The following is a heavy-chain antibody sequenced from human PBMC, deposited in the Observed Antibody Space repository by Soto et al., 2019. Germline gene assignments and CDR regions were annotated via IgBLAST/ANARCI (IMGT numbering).Heavy chain of an antibody. D-gene: IGHD6-13*01. J-gene: IGHJ4*02. CDR1: GGSISSSNW. Sequence: PSETLSLTYAVSGGSISSSNWWSWVREPPGKGPEWIGEIYHSGSTNYNPSLKSRVTISVDKSKNQFSLKLSSVTAADTAVYYCARKGDSSPNSFFDYWGQGTLVTVSS. CDR2: IYHSGST. CDR3: ARKGDSSPNSFFDY. V-gene: IGHV4-4*02.